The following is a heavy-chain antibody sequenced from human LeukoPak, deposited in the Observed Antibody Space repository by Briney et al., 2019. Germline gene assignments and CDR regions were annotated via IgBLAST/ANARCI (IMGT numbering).Heavy chain of an antibody. Sequence: GGSLRLSCAASGFTFSSYSMNWVRQAPGKGLEWVSYISSSSSTIYYADSVKGRFTISRDNAQNSLYLQMNSLRADDTAVYYCARAVVTSTYYYYYYMDVWGKGTTVTVSS. J-gene: IGHJ6*03. D-gene: IGHD2/OR15-2a*01. V-gene: IGHV3-48*01. CDR1: GFTFSSYS. CDR2: ISSSSSTI. CDR3: ARAVVTSTYYYYYYMDV.